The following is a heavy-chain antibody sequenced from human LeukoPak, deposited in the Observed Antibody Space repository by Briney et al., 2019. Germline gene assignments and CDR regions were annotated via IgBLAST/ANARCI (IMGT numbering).Heavy chain of an antibody. V-gene: IGHV1-8*01. J-gene: IGHJ4*02. D-gene: IGHD2-8*02. Sequence: ASVKVSCKASGYTFTSYDINWVRQATGQGLEWMGWVNPNSGHTGFAQKFQGRVSMTTNSSISTAYMEVRSLRSEDTAVYYCARGAPASSCTARSCPSFDFWGQGTLVSVSS. CDR2: VNPNSGHT. CDR1: GYTFTSYD. CDR3: ARGAPASSCTARSCPSFDF.